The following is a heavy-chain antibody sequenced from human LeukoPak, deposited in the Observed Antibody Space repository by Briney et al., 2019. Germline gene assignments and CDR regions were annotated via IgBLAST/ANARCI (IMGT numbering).Heavy chain of an antibody. V-gene: IGHV4-39*01. CDR3: VSPRGFSYGYFDY. CDR2: IYYSKNT. D-gene: IGHD5-18*01. Sequence: SETLPLTCTVSGVSISSSSAYWGWIRQPPGKGLEWIGSIYYSKNTYYNPSLKSRVTISADTSKNQFSLTLGSVSATDTAVYYCVSPRGFSYGYFDYWGQGTLVTVSS. J-gene: IGHJ4*02. CDR1: GVSISSSSAY.